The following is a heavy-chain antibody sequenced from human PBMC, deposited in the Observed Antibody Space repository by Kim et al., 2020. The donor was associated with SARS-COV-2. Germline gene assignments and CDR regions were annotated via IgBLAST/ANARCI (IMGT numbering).Heavy chain of an antibody. V-gene: IGHV4-31*03. D-gene: IGHD3-10*01. CDR2: IYYSGST. CDR1: GGSISSGGYY. CDR3: ARDPRGSYFDL. J-gene: IGHJ2*01. Sequence: SETLSLTCTVSGGSISSGGYYWSWIRQHPGKGLEWIGYIYYSGSTYYNPSLKSRVTISVDTSKNQFSLKLSSVTAADTAVYYCARDPRGSYFDLWGRGTLVTVSS.